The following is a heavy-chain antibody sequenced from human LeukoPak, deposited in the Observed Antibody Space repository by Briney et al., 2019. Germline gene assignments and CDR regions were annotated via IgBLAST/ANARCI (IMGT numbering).Heavy chain of an antibody. J-gene: IGHJ4*02. CDR2: TRDKVNRYAI. Sequence: GGSLRLSCAASGFTFSVHDMDWVRQAPGKGLEWVGRTRDKVNRYAIEYAASAKGRFTISRDDSKTSPYLQMNSMKTEDTAVYFCGTGGYDRRGYYTDYWGQGTPVTASS. V-gene: IGHV3-72*01. D-gene: IGHD3-22*01. CDR1: GFTFSVHD. CDR3: GTGGYDRRGYYTDY.